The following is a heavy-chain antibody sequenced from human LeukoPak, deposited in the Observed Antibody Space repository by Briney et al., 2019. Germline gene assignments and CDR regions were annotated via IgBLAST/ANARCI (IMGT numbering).Heavy chain of an antibody. CDR3: ARTSPLAASGARRAFDI. D-gene: IGHD6-13*01. CDR1: GFTFDDYA. V-gene: IGHV3-9*01. J-gene: IGHJ3*02. Sequence: PGRSLRLSCAASGFTFDDYAMHWVRQAPGKGLEWVSGISWNSGSIGYADSVKGRFTISRDNSRNTLYLQMNSLRADDTTLYYCARTSPLAASGARRAFDIWGRGTMVTVSS. CDR2: ISWNSGSI.